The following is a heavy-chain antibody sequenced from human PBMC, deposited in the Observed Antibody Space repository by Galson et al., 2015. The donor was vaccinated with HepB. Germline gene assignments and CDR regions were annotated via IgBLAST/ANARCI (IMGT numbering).Heavy chain of an antibody. J-gene: IGHJ4*02. CDR2: ISSSSSYT. CDR1: GFTFSDYY. D-gene: IGHD3-22*01. V-gene: IGHV3-11*06. Sequence: SLRLSCAASGFTFSDYYMSWIRQAPGKGLEWVSYISSSSSYTNYADSVKGRFTISRDNAKNSLYLQMNSLRAEDTAVYYCARSEGSSGYYYGYWGQGTLVTVSS. CDR3: ARSEGSSGYYYGY.